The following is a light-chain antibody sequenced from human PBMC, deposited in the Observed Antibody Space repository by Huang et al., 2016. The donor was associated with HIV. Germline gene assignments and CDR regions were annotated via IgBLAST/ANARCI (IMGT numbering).Light chain of an antibody. V-gene: IGKV1-9*01. CDR3: QQFNSYPSVT. CDR2: GAS. CDR1: QDISND. J-gene: IGKJ5*01. Sequence: IQLTQSPSSLSASVGDRVSITCRASQDISNDLAWYQQKPGKAPKVLIYGASTLQSGVPSRISGSGSGTHFTLTISSLQPEDFATYYCQQFNSYPSVTFGQGTRLEMK.